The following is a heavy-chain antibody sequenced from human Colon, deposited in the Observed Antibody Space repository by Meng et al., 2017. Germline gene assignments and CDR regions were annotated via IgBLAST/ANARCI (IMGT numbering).Heavy chain of an antibody. CDR2: IMQDGRIT. J-gene: IGHJ4*02. D-gene: IGHD6-13*01. CDR1: VFAISIDG. V-gene: IGHV3-33*01. CDR3: ARGFIAATGLYFDY. Sequence: VQLGEFGGVVSPRGRSLRLSCAASVFAISIDGMQWVRQAAGQEVEWGAAIMQDGRITYYADSEKGRFTLSRDNSQNTLYLEMNSLRAEDTAVYYCARGFIAATGLYFDYWGQGTLVTAPQ.